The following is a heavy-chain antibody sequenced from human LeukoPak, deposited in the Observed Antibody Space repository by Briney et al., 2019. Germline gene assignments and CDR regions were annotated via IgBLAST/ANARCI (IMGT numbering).Heavy chain of an antibody. CDR2: ISSSSSYI. J-gene: IGHJ4*02. V-gene: IGHV3-21*01. D-gene: IGHD2-15*01. CDR3: ARHCSGGSCYDY. CDR1: GFTFSSYS. Sequence: KSGGSLRLSCAASGFTFSSYSMNWVRQAPGKGLEWVSSISSSSSYIYYADSVKGRFTISRDNAKNSLYLQMNSLRAEDTAVYYCARHCSGGSCYDYWGQGILVTVSS.